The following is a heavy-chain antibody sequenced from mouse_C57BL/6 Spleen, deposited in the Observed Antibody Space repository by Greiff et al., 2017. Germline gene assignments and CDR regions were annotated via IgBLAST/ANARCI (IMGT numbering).Heavy chain of an antibody. CDR2: IYPGSGNT. V-gene: IGHV1-76*01. D-gene: IGHD1-1*01. J-gene: IGHJ2*01. Sequence: VQLQQSGAELVRPGASVKLSCKASGYTFTDYYINWVKQRPGQGLEWIARIYPGSGNTYYNEKFNGKATLTAEKSSSTAYMQLSSLTSEDSAVYFCAREGDYYGTPDYCGQGTTLTVAS. CDR1: GYTFTDYY. CDR3: AREGDYYGTPDY.